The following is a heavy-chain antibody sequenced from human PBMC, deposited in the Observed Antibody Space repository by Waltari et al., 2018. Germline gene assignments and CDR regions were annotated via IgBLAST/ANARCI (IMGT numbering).Heavy chain of an antibody. D-gene: IGHD3-22*01. CDR3: ARGIGYSSGYHEDPGY. CDR2: IYYSGST. J-gene: IGHJ4*02. Sequence: QVQLQESGPGLVKPSETLSLTCTVSVGSISSYYWSWIRQPPGKGLEWIGYIYYSGSTNYNPSLKSRVTISVDTSKNQFSLKLSSVTAADTAVYYCARGIGYSSGYHEDPGYWGQGTLVTVSS. CDR1: VGSISSYY. V-gene: IGHV4-59*01.